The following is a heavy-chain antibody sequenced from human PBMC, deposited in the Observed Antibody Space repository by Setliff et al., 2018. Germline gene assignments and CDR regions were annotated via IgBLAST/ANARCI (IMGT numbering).Heavy chain of an antibody. Sequence: GVSVKVSCKASGYTFAGYYLHWVRQAPGQGLQWMGWINPNTGETDYAPRFQGRVTMTRDTSLSTAYMEVRSLRSDDTAVYYCARVLFGDLFSWFDPWGQGTLVTVSS. V-gene: IGHV1-2*02. CDR2: INPNTGET. CDR1: GYTFAGYY. CDR3: ARVLFGDLFSWFDP. J-gene: IGHJ5*02. D-gene: IGHD3-10*02.